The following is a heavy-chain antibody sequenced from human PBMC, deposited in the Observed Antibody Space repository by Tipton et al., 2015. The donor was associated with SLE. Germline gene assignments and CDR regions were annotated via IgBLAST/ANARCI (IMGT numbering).Heavy chain of an antibody. V-gene: IGHV4-59*08. J-gene: IGHJ6*02. CDR3: ARQERLWHYYGMEV. CDR2: LDDSGGT. Sequence: TLSLTCTVSGGSLSSYYWSWIRQPPGKGLERMGALDDSGGTHRNPSLKSRVTLSVATSNNHFSLSLSSVTAADTAVYYCARQERLWHYYGMEVWGRGTTVTVSS. D-gene: IGHD4/OR15-4a*01. CDR1: GGSLSSYY.